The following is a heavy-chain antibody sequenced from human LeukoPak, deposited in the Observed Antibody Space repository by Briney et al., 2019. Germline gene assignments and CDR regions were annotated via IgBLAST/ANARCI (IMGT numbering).Heavy chain of an antibody. CDR2: INPNSGGT. D-gene: IGHD3/OR15-3a*01. V-gene: IGHV1-2*02. Sequence: ASVKVSCKASGYTFTGYYMHWVRQAPGQGLEWMGWINPNSGGTNYAQKFQGRVTMTRDTSISTAYMELSRLRSDDTAVYYCARDPGDWAYYFDYWGQGPLVTVSS. CDR1: GYTFTGYY. CDR3: ARDPGDWAYYFDY. J-gene: IGHJ4*02.